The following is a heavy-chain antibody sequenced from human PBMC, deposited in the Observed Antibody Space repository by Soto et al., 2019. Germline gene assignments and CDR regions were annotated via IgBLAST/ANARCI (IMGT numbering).Heavy chain of an antibody. Sequence: QVQLVESGGGVVQPGRSLRLSCAASGFTFSSYGMHWVRQAPGKGLEWVAVISYDGSNKYYADSVKGRFTISRDNSKNTLYLQMNSLRAEDTAVYYCAKDGITGTTFPLYYYYYYMDVWGKGTTVTVSS. CDR3: AKDGITGTTFPLYYYYYYMDV. J-gene: IGHJ6*03. CDR1: GFTFSSYG. V-gene: IGHV3-30*18. D-gene: IGHD1-7*01. CDR2: ISYDGSNK.